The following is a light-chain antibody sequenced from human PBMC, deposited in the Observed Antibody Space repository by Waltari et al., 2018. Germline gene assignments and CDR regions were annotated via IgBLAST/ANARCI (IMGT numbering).Light chain of an antibody. Sequence: QSALTQPASVSGSPGQSITISCSGSSSNVGSYKLVSWYQQNPGKAPKLMIYEVDKRASWIPGRFSGSKSDSTASLTISGLQAEDEAVYYCCSYAGSTFVFGGGTQLTVL. CDR1: SSNVGSYKL. CDR3: CSYAGSTFV. V-gene: IGLV2-23*02. CDR2: EVD. J-gene: IGLJ7*01.